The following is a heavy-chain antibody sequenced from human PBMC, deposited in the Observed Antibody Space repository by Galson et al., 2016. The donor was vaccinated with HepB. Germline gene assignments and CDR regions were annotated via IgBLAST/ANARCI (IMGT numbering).Heavy chain of an antibody. V-gene: IGHV3-23*01. J-gene: IGHJ4*02. CDR2: ISGSGSAT. D-gene: IGHD2-2*02. Sequence: SLRLSCAASGFTFSIYGMAWVRQTPGKGLEWVSTISGSGSATYYADSVKGRFTISRDTPKNMLYLQMNSLRVEETAVYYCANEAIPAAGRVGYFDFWGQGSLVTVSS. CDR3: ANEAIPAAGRVGYFDF. CDR1: GFTFSIYG.